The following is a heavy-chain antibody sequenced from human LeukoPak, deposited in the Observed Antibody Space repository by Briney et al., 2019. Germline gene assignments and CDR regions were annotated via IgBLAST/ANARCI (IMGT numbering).Heavy chain of an antibody. Sequence: SETLSLTCAVYGGSFSGYYWSWIRQPPGKGLEWIGEINHSGSTNYNLSLKSRVTISVDTSKNQFSLKLSSVTAADTAVYYCARHYYGSGSYYPWGQGTLVTVSS. D-gene: IGHD3-10*01. CDR3: ARHYYGSGSYYP. V-gene: IGHV4-34*01. J-gene: IGHJ5*02. CDR1: GGSFSGYY. CDR2: INHSGST.